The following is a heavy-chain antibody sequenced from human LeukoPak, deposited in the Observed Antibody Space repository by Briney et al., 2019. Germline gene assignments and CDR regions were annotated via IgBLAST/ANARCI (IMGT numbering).Heavy chain of an antibody. CDR2: IIPIFGTA. V-gene: IGHV1-69*13. Sequence: ASVKVSCKASGGTFISYAISWVRQAPGQGLEWMGGIIPIFGTANYAQKFQGRVTITADESTSTAYMELSSLRSEDTAVYYCASTPPRDIVVVVAADDYFDYWGQGTLVTVSS. D-gene: IGHD2-15*01. CDR1: GGTFISYA. CDR3: ASTPPRDIVVVVAADDYFDY. J-gene: IGHJ4*02.